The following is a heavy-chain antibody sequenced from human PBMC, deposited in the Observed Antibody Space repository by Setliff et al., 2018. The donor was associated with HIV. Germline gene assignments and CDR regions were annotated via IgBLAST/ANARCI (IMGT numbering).Heavy chain of an antibody. CDR2: INYSGGT. V-gene: IGHV4-34*01. CDR3: AREPAAIQGAYYYYYLDV. J-gene: IGHJ6*03. Sequence: SETLSLTCAVYGGSFSGYYWSWIRQPPGKGLEWIGEINYSGGTNYNPSLKSRVTISVDTSKNQFSLELSSVTAADTAVYYCAREPAAIQGAYYYYYLDVWGKGTAVTVSS. CDR1: GGSFSGYY. D-gene: IGHD2-2*02.